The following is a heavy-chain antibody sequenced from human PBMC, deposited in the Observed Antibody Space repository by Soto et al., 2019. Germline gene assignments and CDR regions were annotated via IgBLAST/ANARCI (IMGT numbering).Heavy chain of an antibody. CDR1: GFTFSDSP. Sequence: GGSLRLSCATSGFTFSDSPMHWVRQASGRGLEWLRRIGDKGNTYATVFAASLKGRFIISRDDSKNTTYLQMKSLKTEDTAVYYCARQWGDFPDHWGQGTLVTVSS. CDR3: ARQWGDFPDH. V-gene: IGHV3-73*01. D-gene: IGHD3-16*01. CDR2: IGDKGNTYAT. J-gene: IGHJ5*02.